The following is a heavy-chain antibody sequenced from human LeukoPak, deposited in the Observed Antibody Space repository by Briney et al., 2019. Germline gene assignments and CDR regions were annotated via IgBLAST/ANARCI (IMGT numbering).Heavy chain of an antibody. V-gene: IGHV3-23*01. CDR2: IGGSGSST. Sequence: GGSLRLSCAASGFRFSNYAMSWVRQAPGKGLEWVSGIGGSGSSTYYADSVKGRFTISRDNSKNTLYLQMNSLRAEDTAVYYCAKLWFGELGAVYFDHWGQGTLVTVSS. CDR3: AKLWFGELGAVYFDH. CDR1: GFRFSNYA. J-gene: IGHJ4*02. D-gene: IGHD3-10*01.